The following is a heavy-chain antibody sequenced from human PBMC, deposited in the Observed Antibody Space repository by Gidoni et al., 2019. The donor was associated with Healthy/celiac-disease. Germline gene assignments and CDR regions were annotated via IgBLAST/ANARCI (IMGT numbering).Heavy chain of an antibody. V-gene: IGHV1-69*01. CDR3: ARGGSPYCGGDCSFLDI. CDR2: IIPIFGTA. D-gene: IGHD2-21*01. J-gene: IGHJ3*02. Sequence: QAQLVQSGAEVKKAGSSVKVSCKASGGTVSSYAIGWVRQAPGQGLEWRGGIIPIFGTATYALKFQGRVTITADESTSTAYMGLSSLRSEDTAVYYCARGGSPYCGGDCSFLDIWGQGTMVTVSS. CDR1: GGTVSSYA.